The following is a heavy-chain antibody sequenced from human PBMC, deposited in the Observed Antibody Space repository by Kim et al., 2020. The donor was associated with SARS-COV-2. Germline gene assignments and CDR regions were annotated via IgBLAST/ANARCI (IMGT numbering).Heavy chain of an antibody. Sequence: SVKVSCKASGGTFSSYAISWVRQAPGQGLEWMGGIIPIFGTANYAQKFQGRVTITADESTSTAYMELSSLRSEDTAVYYCAQPISGSYYYYGMDVWGQGTTVTVSS. J-gene: IGHJ6*02. V-gene: IGHV1-69*13. CDR1: GGTFSSYA. CDR2: IIPIFGTA. CDR3: AQPISGSYYYYGMDV. D-gene: IGHD3-10*01.